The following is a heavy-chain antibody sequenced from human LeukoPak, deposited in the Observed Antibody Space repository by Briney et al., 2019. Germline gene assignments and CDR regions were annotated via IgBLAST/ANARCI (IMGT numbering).Heavy chain of an antibody. CDR3: ARALSVTTPNFDY. J-gene: IGHJ4*02. V-gene: IGHV1-69*13. Sequence: SVKVSCKASGGTFSSYAISWVRQAPGQGLEWMGGIIPIFGTANYAQKFQGRVTITADESTSTAYMELSSLRSEDTAVYYCARALSVTTPNFDYWGQGTLVTVSS. CDR2: IIPIFGTA. CDR1: GGTFSSYA. D-gene: IGHD4-17*01.